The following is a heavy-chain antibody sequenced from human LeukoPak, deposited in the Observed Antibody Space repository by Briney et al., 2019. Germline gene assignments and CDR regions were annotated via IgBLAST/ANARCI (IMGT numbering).Heavy chain of an antibody. J-gene: IGHJ4*02. V-gene: IGHV3-53*01. CDR1: GFTVSSNY. CDR2: IYSGGST. Sequence: GGSLRLSCVVSGFTVSSNYMSWFRQAPGKGLEWVSVIYSGGSTYYADSVKGRFTISRDDSQNTVYLQMDSLRAEDTAVYYCTTRLQHHFDYWGQGTQVTVSS. D-gene: IGHD2-15*01. CDR3: TTRLQHHFDY.